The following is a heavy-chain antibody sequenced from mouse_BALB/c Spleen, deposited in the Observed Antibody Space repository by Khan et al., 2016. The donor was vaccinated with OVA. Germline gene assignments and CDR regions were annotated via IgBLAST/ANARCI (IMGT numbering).Heavy chain of an antibody. CDR2: LHPGSGGT. CDR3: TRCPFHYYVYGFAY. D-gene: IGHD1-2*01. CDR1: GYTFTDYE. Sequence: QVQLKESVAELVRPGASVKLPCKALGYTFTDYEIHWVKQTPVHGLEWIGALHPGSGGTAYNQKFKGKATLTADKSSSTAYMELSSLTSEDSAVYYCTRCPFHYYVYGFAYWGQGTLVTVSA. J-gene: IGHJ3*01. V-gene: IGHV1-15*01.